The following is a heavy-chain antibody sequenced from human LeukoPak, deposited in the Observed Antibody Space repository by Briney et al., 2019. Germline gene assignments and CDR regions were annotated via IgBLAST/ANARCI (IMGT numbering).Heavy chain of an antibody. CDR3: AKGSPLSSVVPAGS. D-gene: IGHD2-2*01. V-gene: IGHV3-23*01. CDR2: ISGSGGRT. J-gene: IGHJ4*02. CDR1: GFPFSSYA. Sequence: GGSLRLSCAASGFPFSSYAMSWVRQAPGKGLEWVSSISGSGGRTYYADSVRGRFTISRDNSKNTLHLQVNSLRDEDTAIYYCAKGSPLSSVVPAGSWGQGTLVTVSS.